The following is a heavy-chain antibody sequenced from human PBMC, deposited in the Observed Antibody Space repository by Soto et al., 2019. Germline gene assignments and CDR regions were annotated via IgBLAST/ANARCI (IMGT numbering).Heavy chain of an antibody. CDR1: GYTFTSYA. CDR3: AGRYSSSWYWFDP. V-gene: IGHV1-3*01. D-gene: IGHD6-13*01. J-gene: IGHJ5*02. CDR2: INAGNGNT. Sequence: QVQLVQSGAEVKKPGASVKVSCKASGYTFTSYAMHWVRQAPGQRLEWMGWINAGNGNTKYSQKFQGRVAITRDTAASTAYMEVSSLRSEDTAVYYCAGRYSSSWYWFDPWGQGTLVTVSS.